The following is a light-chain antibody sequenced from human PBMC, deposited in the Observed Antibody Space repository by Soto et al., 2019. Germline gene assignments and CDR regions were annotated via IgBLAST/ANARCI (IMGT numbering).Light chain of an antibody. CDR2: EVT. J-gene: IGLJ3*02. V-gene: IGLV2-8*01. CDR3: TSYVGNDIWV. Sequence: QSALTQPPSASGSPGQSVTISCTGTSSDVGAYKYVSWYQQYPGKAPKLMIYEVTKRPSGVPDRFSGSKSGNTASLTVSGVQAEDEADYYCTSYVGNDIWVFGGGIKVTVL. CDR1: SSDVGAYKY.